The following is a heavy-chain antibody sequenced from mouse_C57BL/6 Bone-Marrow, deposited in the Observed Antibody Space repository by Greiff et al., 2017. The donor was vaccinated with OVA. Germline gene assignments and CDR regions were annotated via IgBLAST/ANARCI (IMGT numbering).Heavy chain of an antibody. J-gene: IGHJ1*03. CDR1: GYTFTDYN. D-gene: IGHD1-1*01. Sequence: DVKLQESGPELVKPGASVKIPCKASGYTFTDYNMDWVKQSHGKSLEWIGDINPNNGGTIYNQKFKGKATLTVDKSSSTAYMELRSLTSEDTAVYYCARRVYYGSSHWYFDVWGTGTTVTVSS. V-gene: IGHV1-18*01. CDR2: INPNNGGT. CDR3: ARRVYYGSSHWYFDV.